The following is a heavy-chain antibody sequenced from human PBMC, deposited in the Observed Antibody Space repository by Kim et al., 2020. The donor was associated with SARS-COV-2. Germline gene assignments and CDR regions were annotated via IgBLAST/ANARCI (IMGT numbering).Heavy chain of an antibody. Sequence: YADSVRGPFTVSRDTTTNSLYLQMNSLRPEDTAVYYCARESWMLRGAFDVWGQGTMVTVSS. V-gene: IGHV3-21*01. J-gene: IGHJ3*01. CDR3: ARESWMLRGAFDV. D-gene: IGHD2-15*01.